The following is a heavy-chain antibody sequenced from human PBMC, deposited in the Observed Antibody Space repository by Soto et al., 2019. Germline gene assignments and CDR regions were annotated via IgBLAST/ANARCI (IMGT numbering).Heavy chain of an antibody. V-gene: IGHV3-11*01. Sequence: QVQLVESGGGLVKPGGSLRLSCAASGFTFSDYYMSWIRQAPGKGLEWVSYISSSGSTIYYADSVKGRFTISRDNAKNSLYLQMNSLRAEDTAVYYCAGTYCSGGSCYSHSGHYYYYGMDVWGQGTTVTVSS. CDR3: AGTYCSGGSCYSHSGHYYYYGMDV. D-gene: IGHD2-15*01. CDR1: GFTFSDYY. J-gene: IGHJ6*02. CDR2: ISSSGSTI.